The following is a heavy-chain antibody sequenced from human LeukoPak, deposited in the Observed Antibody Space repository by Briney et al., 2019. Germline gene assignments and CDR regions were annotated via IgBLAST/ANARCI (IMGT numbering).Heavy chain of an antibody. J-gene: IGHJ6*02. CDR3: ARGNYYYGMDV. Sequence: PSETLSLTCTVSGGSISSYYWSWLRQPPRKGLEWIGYIYYSGSTNYNPSLKSRVTISVDTSKNQFSLKLSSVTAADTAVYYCARGNYYYGMDVWGQGTTVTVSS. CDR1: GGSISSYY. CDR2: IYYSGST. V-gene: IGHV4-59*01.